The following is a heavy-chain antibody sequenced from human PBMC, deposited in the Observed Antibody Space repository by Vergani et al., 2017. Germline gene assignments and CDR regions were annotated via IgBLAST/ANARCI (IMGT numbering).Heavy chain of an antibody. J-gene: IGHJ4*02. D-gene: IGHD4-17*01. CDR3: ARSRSATGTTDYFDY. Sequence: QVQLQESGPGLVQPSQTLSLTCSVSGGSFSSAGYYWSWIRQHPGKGLEWIGYIFYSGSTYYNPSLKSRVTISVDTSKNQFSLNLNSVTAADTAVYFCARSRSATGTTDYFDYWGQGTLVTVSS. V-gene: IGHV4-31*03. CDR2: IFYSGST. CDR1: GGSFSSAGYY.